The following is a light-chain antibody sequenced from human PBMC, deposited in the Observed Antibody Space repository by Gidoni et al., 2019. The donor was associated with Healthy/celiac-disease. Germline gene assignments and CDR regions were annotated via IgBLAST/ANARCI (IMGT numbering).Light chain of an antibody. CDR1: QSVTSNY. CDR2: GAS. Sequence: VLTQSPGTLSLSPGERATLSCRASQSVTSNYLAWYQQKPGQAPRLLIYGASSRATGISDRFSGSGSGTDFTLTISRLEPEDFAVYYCQQYVNSPRYTFGQGTKLEIK. J-gene: IGKJ2*01. V-gene: IGKV3-20*01. CDR3: QQYVNSPRYT.